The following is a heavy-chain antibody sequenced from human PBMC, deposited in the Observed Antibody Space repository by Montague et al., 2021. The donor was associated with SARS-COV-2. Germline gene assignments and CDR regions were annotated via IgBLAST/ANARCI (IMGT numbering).Heavy chain of an antibody. CDR1: GGCITVSRYD. CDR2: VHYTGTT. Sequence: SETLSLTCTVSGGCITVSRYDWGWMRQPPGKGLEWIGSVHYTGTTSYNASLKSRLTISVDTPENQFSLKMTSVTASDTAVYYCARHRANAGSFDIWGQGTMVTVSS. D-gene: IGHD1-1*01. V-gene: IGHV4-39*01. CDR3: ARHRANAGSFDI. J-gene: IGHJ3*02.